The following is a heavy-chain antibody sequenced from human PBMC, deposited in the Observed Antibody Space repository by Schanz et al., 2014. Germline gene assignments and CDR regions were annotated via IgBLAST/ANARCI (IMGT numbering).Heavy chain of an antibody. D-gene: IGHD3-9*01. J-gene: IGHJ4*02. Sequence: EVQLVESGGGLVQPGGSLRLSCAASEFTFSSYKMNWVRQAPGKGLEWVSSISSSGSYIHYADSVKGRFTISRDNAKNTLYLQMNSLRAEDTAVYYCARDSRPNYDFLTAYYSIDYWGQGTLXTVSS. CDR2: ISSSGSYI. CDR3: ARDSRPNYDFLTAYYSIDY. V-gene: IGHV3-21*01. CDR1: EFTFSSYK.